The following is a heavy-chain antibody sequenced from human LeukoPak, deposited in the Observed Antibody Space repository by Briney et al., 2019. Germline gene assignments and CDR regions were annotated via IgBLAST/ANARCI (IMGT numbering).Heavy chain of an antibody. Sequence: HGESLKISCKGSGYIFSSYWIGWVRQMPGKGLEWMGIIYPGDSDTRYSPSFQGQVTISADKSISTAYLQWTSLKASDTAMYYCARGDSRLNPFDYWGQGTLVTVPS. V-gene: IGHV5-51*01. J-gene: IGHJ4*02. D-gene: IGHD3-22*01. CDR3: ARGDSRLNPFDY. CDR2: IYPGDSDT. CDR1: GYIFSSYW.